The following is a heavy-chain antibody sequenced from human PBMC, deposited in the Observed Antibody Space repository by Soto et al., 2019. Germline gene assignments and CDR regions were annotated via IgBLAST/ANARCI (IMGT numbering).Heavy chain of an antibody. V-gene: IGHV4-38-2*01. CDR3: ARTHSGSYYSVFNY. CDR1: NFSISSGYY. Sequence: PSETLSLTCVVSNFSISSGYYWGWIRQSPGKGLEWIASIYRSGTTSYNPSLKSRVTISVDPSKNQCSLMLTAVTAADTAVYYCARTHSGSYYSVFNYWGRGSLVTVSS. D-gene: IGHD1-26*01. J-gene: IGHJ4*02. CDR2: IYRSGTT.